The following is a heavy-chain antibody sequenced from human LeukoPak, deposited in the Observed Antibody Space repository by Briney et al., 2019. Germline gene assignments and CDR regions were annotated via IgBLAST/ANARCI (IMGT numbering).Heavy chain of an antibody. CDR1: GFTFTSYG. Sequence: PGGSLRLSCAASGFTFTSYGMHCVRQAPGKWLEWVAFIREDGSNKYYAHSVKGRFTISRDNAKNTVSLQMNSLSAEDTAVYYCARAVRETNFYYYSTDVWGKGTTVTISS. CDR2: IREDGSNK. D-gene: IGHD1-7*01. V-gene: IGHV3-30*02. CDR3: ARAVRETNFYYYSTDV. J-gene: IGHJ6*03.